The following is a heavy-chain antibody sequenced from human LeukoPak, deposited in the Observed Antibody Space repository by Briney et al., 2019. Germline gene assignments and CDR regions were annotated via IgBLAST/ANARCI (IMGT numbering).Heavy chain of an antibody. CDR1: GFTFSSYG. Sequence: GGSLRLSCAASGFTFSSYGMHWVRQAPGKGLEWVAVIWYDGSNKYYADSVKGRFTISRDNSKSTLYLQMNSLRAEDTAVYYCARDYAVLSPLFAIDPPDYWGQGTLVTVSS. CDR3: ARDYAVLSPLFAIDPPDY. CDR2: IWYDGSNK. D-gene: IGHD2-8*02. V-gene: IGHV3-33*01. J-gene: IGHJ4*02.